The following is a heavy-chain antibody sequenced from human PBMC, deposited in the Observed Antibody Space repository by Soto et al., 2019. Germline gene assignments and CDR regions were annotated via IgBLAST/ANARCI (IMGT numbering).Heavy chain of an antibody. V-gene: IGHV3-49*04. D-gene: IGHD2-21*01. CDR2: IRSKTCGGTT. CDR3: DRSPALSGGWGRGPYSPSGTDV. Sequence: GGSLRLSCTGAGFTFGDYGMSWVRQAPGKVLGWVGFIRSKTCGGTTEYAASVEGRLTIARDDSKGMAYLRMNRLKTDDTAVYYCDRSPALSGGWGRGPYSPSGTDVWGQGTPVTLSS. J-gene: IGHJ6*02. CDR1: GFTFGDYG.